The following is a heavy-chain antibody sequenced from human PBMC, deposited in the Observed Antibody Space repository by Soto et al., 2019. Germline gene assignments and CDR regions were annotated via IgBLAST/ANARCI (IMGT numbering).Heavy chain of an antibody. D-gene: IGHD6-19*01. CDR1: VFTFSSYS. J-gene: IGHJ1*01. V-gene: IGHV3-48*02. CDR3: ARDRHSSGWYRAVYFQH. CDR2: ISSSSSTI. Sequence: PGGSLRLSCAASVFTFSSYSMNWVRQAPGKGLEWVSYISSSSSTIYYADSVKGRFTISRDNAKNSLYLQMNSLRDEDTAVYYCARDRHSSGWYRAVYFQHWGQGTLVTVSS.